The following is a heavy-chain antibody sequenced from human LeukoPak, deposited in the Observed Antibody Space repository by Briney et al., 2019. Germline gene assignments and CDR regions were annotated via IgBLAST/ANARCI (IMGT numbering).Heavy chain of an antibody. V-gene: IGHV3-7*01. J-gene: IGHJ4*02. CDR1: GITFSSFW. CDR2: TKQDGSEK. D-gene: IGHD5-12*01. Sequence: GGSLRLSCAASGITFSSFWMSWVRQAPGKGLEWVANTKQDGSEKYYVDSVEGRFTISRDNAKNSLYLQMNSLRAEDTSIYYCARDLGYSGYDSYYWGQGTLVTVSS. CDR3: ARDLGYSGYDSYY.